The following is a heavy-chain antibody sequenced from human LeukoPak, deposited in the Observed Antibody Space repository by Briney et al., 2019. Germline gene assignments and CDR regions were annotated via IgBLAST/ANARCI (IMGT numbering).Heavy chain of an antibody. CDR2: ISGSGGST. D-gene: IGHD3-22*01. Sequence: GGSLRLSCAASGFTFSSYAMSWVRQAPGKGLEWVSAISGSGGSTYYADSVKGRFTISRDNSKNTLYLQMNSLRAEDTAVYYCAKATAKVRYDSSGTLVGFDYWGQGTLVTVSS. J-gene: IGHJ4*02. CDR1: GFTFSSYA. V-gene: IGHV3-23*01. CDR3: AKATAKVRYDSSGTLVGFDY.